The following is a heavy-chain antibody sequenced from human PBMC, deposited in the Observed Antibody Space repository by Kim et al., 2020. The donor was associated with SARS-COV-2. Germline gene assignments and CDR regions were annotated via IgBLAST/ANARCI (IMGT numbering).Heavy chain of an antibody. CDR1: GFTFSSYC. J-gene: IGHJ4*02. V-gene: IGHV3-7*03. Sequence: GGSLRLSCAASGFTFSSYCMSWVRQAPGKGLEWVANIKQDGSEKYYVDSVKGRFTISRDNSKNSLYLQMNSLRAEDTALYYCATSHSSSWAFDYWGQGTLFPGSS. D-gene: IGHD6-13*01. CDR3: ATSHSSSWAFDY. CDR2: IKQDGSEK.